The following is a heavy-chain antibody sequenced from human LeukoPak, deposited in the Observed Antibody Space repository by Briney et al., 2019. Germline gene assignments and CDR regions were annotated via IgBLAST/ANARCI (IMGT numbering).Heavy chain of an antibody. CDR2: ISHDGTNK. CDR1: GFSFSDYS. D-gene: IGHD4-23*01. Sequence: PGGSLRLSCAASGFSFSDYSMNWVRQAPGKGLEWVAIISHDGTNKYHADSVKGRFTISRDNSKNTLYLQMNSLRAEDSALYLCARDFGGQRWNYYFDYWGQGTLDTVSP. J-gene: IGHJ4*02. V-gene: IGHV3-30*04. CDR3: ARDFGGQRWNYYFDY.